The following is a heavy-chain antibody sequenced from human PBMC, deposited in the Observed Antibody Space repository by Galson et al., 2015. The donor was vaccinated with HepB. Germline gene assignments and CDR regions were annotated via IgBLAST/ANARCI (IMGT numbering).Heavy chain of an antibody. CDR3: VKAGLWFGGRTNHYYYGMDV. V-gene: IGHV3-20*04. J-gene: IGHJ6*02. D-gene: IGHD3-10*01. CDR2: INWNGGST. CDR1: GFTFDDYG. Sequence: SLRLSCAASGFTFDDYGMSWVRQAPGKGLEWVSGINWNGGSTGYADSVKGRFTISRDNAKNSLYLQMSSLRAEDTAVYYCVKAGLWFGGRTNHYYYGMDVWGQGTTVTVSS.